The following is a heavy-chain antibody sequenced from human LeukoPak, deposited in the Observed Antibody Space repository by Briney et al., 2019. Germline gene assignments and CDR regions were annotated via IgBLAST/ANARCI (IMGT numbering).Heavy chain of an antibody. CDR1: GFTVSSNY. CDR2: IYSGGST. D-gene: IGHD3-22*01. Sequence: GGSLRLSCAASGFTVSSNYMSWVRQAPGKGLEWVSVIYSGGSTYYADSVKGRFTISRDNSKNTLYLQMNSLRAEDTAVYYCAKVYDDSSGYYPWAFDIWGQGTMVTVSS. CDR3: AKVYDDSSGYYPWAFDI. V-gene: IGHV3-53*01. J-gene: IGHJ3*02.